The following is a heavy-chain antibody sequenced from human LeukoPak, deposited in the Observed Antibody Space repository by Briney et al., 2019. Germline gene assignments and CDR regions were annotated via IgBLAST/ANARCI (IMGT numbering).Heavy chain of an antibody. V-gene: IGHV3-53*01. Sequence: PGGSLRLSCAASGFTVSSNYMSWVRQAPGKGLEWVSDIYTGGRTYYADSVKGRFTISRDNSKNTLFLQRNNLRAEDTAVYYCSAAAYYWGQGTLVTVSS. CDR2: IYTGGRT. D-gene: IGHD6-13*01. CDR3: SAAAYY. J-gene: IGHJ4*02. CDR1: GFTVSSNY.